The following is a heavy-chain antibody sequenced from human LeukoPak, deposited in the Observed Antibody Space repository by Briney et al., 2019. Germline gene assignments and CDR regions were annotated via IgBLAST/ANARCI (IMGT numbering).Heavy chain of an antibody. J-gene: IGHJ5*02. D-gene: IGHD3-10*01. CDR2: IRVYNGDT. CDR3: ARGGYYFGSGSPRWNWFDP. CDR1: GYTFTSYA. V-gene: IGHV1-18*01. Sequence: ASVKVSCKASGYTFTSYAISWVRQAPGQGLEWMGWIRVYNGDTQYAQKFQGRVTMTTDTSTSTGYMELRSLRSDDTAAYYCARGGYYFGSGSPRWNWFDPWGQGTLVIVSS.